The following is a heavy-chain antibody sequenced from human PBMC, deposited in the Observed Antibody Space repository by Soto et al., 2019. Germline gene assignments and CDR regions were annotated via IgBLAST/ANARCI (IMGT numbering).Heavy chain of an antibody. V-gene: IGHV4-61*05. Sequence: PSETLSLTCAVSGGSISSSSYYWGWIRQPPGKGLEWIGYISYSGSTNCNPSLKSRVTISVDTSTNQFSLKLSSVTAADTAVYYCARHLTYCSAGSCYSDFPYYGMDVWGQGTTVTVSS. CDR1: GGSISSSSYY. CDR2: ISYSGST. J-gene: IGHJ6*02. CDR3: ARHLTYCSAGSCYSDFPYYGMDV. D-gene: IGHD2-15*01.